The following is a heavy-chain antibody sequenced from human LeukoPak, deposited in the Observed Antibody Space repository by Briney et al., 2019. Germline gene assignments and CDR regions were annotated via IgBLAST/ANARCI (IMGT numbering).Heavy chain of an antibody. J-gene: IGHJ5*02. D-gene: IGHD3-22*01. CDR1: GFTFDDYA. Sequence: PGRSLRLSCAASGFTFDDYAMHWVRQAPGKGLEWVSGISWNSGSIGYADSVKGRFTISRDNAKNSLYLQMNSLRAEDTALYYCAKGTPHYYDSSGLRGWFDPWGQGTLVTVSS. CDR3: AKGTPHYYDSSGLRGWFDP. V-gene: IGHV3-9*01. CDR2: ISWNSGSI.